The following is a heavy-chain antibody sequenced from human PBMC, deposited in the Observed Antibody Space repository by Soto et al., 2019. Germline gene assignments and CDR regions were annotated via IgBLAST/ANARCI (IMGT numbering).Heavy chain of an antibody. D-gene: IGHD3-16*01. CDR3: TRDAGISDGGQ. J-gene: IGHJ1*01. CDR1: GFIVGSYY. Sequence: GGSLRLSCAASGFIVGSYYMNWVRQAPGKGLEWVSVIFRGGATLYRDSVKGRFTISIDNFKNTLYLQMNSLRAEDTGVYYCTRDAGISDGGQWGQGPLVIVSS. CDR2: IFRGGAT. V-gene: IGHV3-66*01.